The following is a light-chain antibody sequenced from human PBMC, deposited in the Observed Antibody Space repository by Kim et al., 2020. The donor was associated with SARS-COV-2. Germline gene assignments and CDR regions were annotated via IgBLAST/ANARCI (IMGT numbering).Light chain of an antibody. CDR2: GAS. Sequence: GTLSLSPGERATLSCRASQSVSSSYLAWYQQKPGQAPRLLIYGASSRATGIPDRFSGSGSGTDFTLTISRLEPEDFAVYYCQQYGGFGQGTKLEIK. J-gene: IGKJ2*03. CDR3: QQYGG. V-gene: IGKV3-20*01. CDR1: QSVSSSY.